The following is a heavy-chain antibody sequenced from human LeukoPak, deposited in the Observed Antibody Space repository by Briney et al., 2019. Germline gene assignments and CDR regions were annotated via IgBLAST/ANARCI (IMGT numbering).Heavy chain of an antibody. V-gene: IGHV4-34*01. D-gene: IGHD4-17*01. J-gene: IGHJ4*02. Sequence: GSLRLSCAASGFTFSDYYMSWIRQAPGKGLEWIGEVDPGGIVNYNPSLKSRVTMSVDTSKNQLSLKLTSVTAADTAVYYCARDPNGDYDWGQGTLVTVSS. CDR3: ARDPNGDYD. CDR2: VDPGGIV. CDR1: GFTFSDYY.